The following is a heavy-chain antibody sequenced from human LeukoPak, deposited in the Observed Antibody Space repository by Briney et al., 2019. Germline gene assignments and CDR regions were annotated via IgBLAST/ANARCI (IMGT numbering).Heavy chain of an antibody. D-gene: IGHD6-19*01. V-gene: IGHV3-21*01. CDR2: ISSSSSYI. Sequence: PGGSLRLSCAASGFTFSSYSMNWVRQAPGKGLEWVSSISSSSSYIYYADSVKGRFTISRDNSKNTLYLQMNSLRAEDTAVYYCARVSMVGFSVAGTARDIWGQGTMVTVSS. CDR3: ARVSMVGFSVAGTARDI. J-gene: IGHJ3*02. CDR1: GFTFSSYS.